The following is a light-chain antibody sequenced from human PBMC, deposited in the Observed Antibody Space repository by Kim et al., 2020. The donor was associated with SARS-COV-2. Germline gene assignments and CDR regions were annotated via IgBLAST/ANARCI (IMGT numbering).Light chain of an antibody. CDR2: GAS. J-gene: IGKJ1*01. V-gene: IGKV3-15*01. Sequence: EIVMTQSPATLSVSPGERATLSCRASQSVSSNLAWYQQKPGQAPRLLIYGASTRATGIPARFSGSGSGTEFTLTISSLQSEDVAVYYCKQYNNWPATFGQGTKVDIK. CDR1: QSVSSN. CDR3: KQYNNWPAT.